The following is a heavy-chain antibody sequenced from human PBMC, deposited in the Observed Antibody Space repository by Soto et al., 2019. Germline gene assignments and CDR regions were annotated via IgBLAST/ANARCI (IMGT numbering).Heavy chain of an antibody. D-gene: IGHD2-8*02. CDR2: MSERSGPP. V-gene: IGHV3-23*01. CDR1: GFNFRKFA. Sequence: HLLESGGDSVQPGGSLRLSCAASGFNFRKFAMSWVRQAPGKGLEWVSGMSERSGPPLYADSVKGRFTISRDNSKSTLHLEMNSLRPEDTAVYYCAKDQDNTDQYWIFDLWGRGTPVTVSS. J-gene: IGHJ2*01. CDR3: AKDQDNTDQYWIFDL.